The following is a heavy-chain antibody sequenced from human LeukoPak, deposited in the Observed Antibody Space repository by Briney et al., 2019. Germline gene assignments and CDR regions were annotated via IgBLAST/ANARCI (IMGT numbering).Heavy chain of an antibody. CDR3: ARXXYCSSTSCFTLDY. V-gene: IGHV5-51*01. D-gene: IGHD2-2*01. CDR1: GYSFTSYW. J-gene: IGHJ4*02. CDR2: IYPGDSDT. Sequence: GESLKISCKGSGYSFTSYWIGWVRQMPGKGLEWMGIIYPGDSDTRYSPSFQGQVTISADKSISTAYLQWSSLKASDTAMYYCARXXYCSSTSCFTLDYWGQGTLVTVSS.